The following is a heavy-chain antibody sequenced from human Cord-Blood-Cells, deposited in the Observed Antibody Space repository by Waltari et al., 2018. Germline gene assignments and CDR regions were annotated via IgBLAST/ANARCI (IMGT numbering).Heavy chain of an antibody. CDR3: ATSPATVTTDY. D-gene: IGHD4-17*01. CDR1: GFTFSSYS. V-gene: IGHV3-21*01. CDR2: ISSSSSYR. Sequence: EVQLVESGGGLVKPGGSLRLSCAASGFTFSSYSMNWVRQAPGKGLEWVSSISSSSSYRYYADSVKGRFTISRDNAKNSLYLQMNSLRAEDTAVYYCATSPATVTTDYWGQGTLVTVSS. J-gene: IGHJ4*02.